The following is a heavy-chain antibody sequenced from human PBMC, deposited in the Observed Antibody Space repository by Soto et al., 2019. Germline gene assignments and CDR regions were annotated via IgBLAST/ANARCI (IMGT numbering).Heavy chain of an antibody. V-gene: IGHV1-8*01. J-gene: IGHJ2*01. D-gene: IGHD4-17*01. CDR1: GYTFTSYD. Sequence: QVQLVQSGAEVKKPGASVKVSCKASGYTFTSYDINWVRQATGQGLEWMGWMNPNSGNTGYAQKFQGRVTMTRNTSISTAYMELSSLRSADTAVYYCASIPPMTTVTSVRNGYFDLWGRGTMVTVSS. CDR3: ASIPPMTTVTSVRNGYFDL. CDR2: MNPNSGNT.